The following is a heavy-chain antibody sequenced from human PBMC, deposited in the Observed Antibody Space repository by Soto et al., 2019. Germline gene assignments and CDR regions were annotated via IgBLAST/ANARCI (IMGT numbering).Heavy chain of an antibody. D-gene: IGHD3-22*01. CDR1: GYTFTSYA. J-gene: IGHJ4*02. CDR3: ARDYYYDSSGYYTAANPTPGY. Sequence: ASVKVSCKASGYTFTSYAMHWVRQAPGQRLEWMGWINAGNGNTKYSQKFQGRVTITRDTSASTAYMELSSLRSEDTAVYYCARDYYYDSSGYYTAANPTPGYWGQGTRVTVSS. V-gene: IGHV1-3*01. CDR2: INAGNGNT.